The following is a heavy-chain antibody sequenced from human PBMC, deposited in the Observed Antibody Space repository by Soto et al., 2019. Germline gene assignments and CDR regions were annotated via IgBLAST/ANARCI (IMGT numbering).Heavy chain of an antibody. D-gene: IGHD3-16*01. CDR1: GGAFSGYY. V-gene: IGHV4-34*01. J-gene: IGHJ4*02. Sequence: SETLALTCAVYGGAFSGYYLSWIRQRPGKGLEWIGEINHSGTTYYHPSLKSRVIISVDTSNNQFSLKSASVTSADTAVYFCARVAFGPLDYWGQGTLVTVSS. CDR2: INHSGTT. CDR3: ARVAFGPLDY.